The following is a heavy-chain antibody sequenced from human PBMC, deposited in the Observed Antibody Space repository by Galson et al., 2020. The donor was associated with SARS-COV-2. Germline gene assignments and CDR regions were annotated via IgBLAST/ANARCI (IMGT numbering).Heavy chain of an antibody. J-gene: IGHJ6*03. V-gene: IGHV4-59*08. Sequence: SETLSLTCTVSGGSISSYYCSWIRQPPGKGLEWIGYINYSGSTNYNPSLKSRVTISVDTSKNQFSLKLSSVTAADTAVYYCARRHIQAAGPGYYYYYMDVWGKGTTVTVSS. CDR3: ARRHIQAAGPGYYYYYMDV. D-gene: IGHD6-13*01. CDR1: GGSISSYY. CDR2: INYSGST.